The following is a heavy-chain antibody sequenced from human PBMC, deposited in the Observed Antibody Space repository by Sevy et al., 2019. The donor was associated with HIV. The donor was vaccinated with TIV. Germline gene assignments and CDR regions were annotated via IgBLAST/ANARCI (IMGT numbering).Heavy chain of an antibody. CDR2: ISAYNGNT. CDR3: ARDWAPGYYYDAIGVKRDYYFDY. J-gene: IGHJ4*02. CDR1: DYTFSTQG. D-gene: IGHD3-22*01. V-gene: IGHV1-18*01. Sequence: ASAKVSCKASDYTFSTQGFNWVRQAPGQGLEWMGWISAYNGNTKYAQKFQGRVTMTTDTSTSTAYMELRSLTSDDTAVYYCARDWAPGYYYDAIGVKRDYYFDYWGQGTLVTVSS.